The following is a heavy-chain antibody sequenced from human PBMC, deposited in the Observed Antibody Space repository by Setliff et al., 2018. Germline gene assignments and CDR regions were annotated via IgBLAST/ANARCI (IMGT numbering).Heavy chain of an antibody. V-gene: IGHV3-7*01. CDR1: GFTFSSYW. CDR2: IKQDGSEK. Sequence: GGSLRLSCAASGFTFSSYWMSWVRQAPGKGLEWVANIKQDGSEKYYVDSVKGRFTISGDNAKNSLYLQMNSLRAEDTAVYYCARKYSSSWYWTWIYYFDYWGQGTLVTVSS. D-gene: IGHD6-13*01. J-gene: IGHJ4*02. CDR3: ARKYSSSWYWTWIYYFDY.